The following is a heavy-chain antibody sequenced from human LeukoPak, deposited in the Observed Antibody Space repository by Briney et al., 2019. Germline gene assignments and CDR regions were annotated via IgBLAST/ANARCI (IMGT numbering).Heavy chain of an antibody. Sequence: GGSLRLSCAASGFTFSNYNMNWVRQAPGKGLEWVSSIRSSSSHIYYADSLKGRFTISRDNAKNSLYLQMNSLRAEDTAIYYCARESDDSSGYYYRRLHYFDYWGQGTLVTVSS. V-gene: IGHV3-21*01. J-gene: IGHJ4*02. CDR3: ARESDDSSGYYYRRLHYFDY. D-gene: IGHD3-22*01. CDR1: GFTFSNYN. CDR2: IRSSSSHI.